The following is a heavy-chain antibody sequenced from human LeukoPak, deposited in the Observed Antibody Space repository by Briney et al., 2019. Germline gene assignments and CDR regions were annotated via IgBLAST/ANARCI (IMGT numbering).Heavy chain of an antibody. D-gene: IGHD3-10*01. CDR1: GFTFSTYT. CDR3: ARGDYYGSGSYWHYFDY. J-gene: IGHJ4*02. V-gene: IGHV3-30*04. CDR2: ISYDGSLK. Sequence: GGSLRLSCAASGFTFSTYTMHWVRQAPGKGLEWVAVISYDGSLKYYADSVKGRFTISRDNSKNTVFLQMNSLRAEDTAVYYCARGDYYGSGSYWHYFDYWGQGTLVTVS.